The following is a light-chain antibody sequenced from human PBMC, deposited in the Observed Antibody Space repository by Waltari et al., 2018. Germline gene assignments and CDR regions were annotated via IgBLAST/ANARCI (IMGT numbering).Light chain of an antibody. J-gene: IGLJ2*01. CDR3: CSYAGSYTFII. Sequence: SALTQPRSVSGSPGQSVTLSCTGSNNDVGGYNSVSWYQHHPGKAPNLMIYDVTKRPSGVPDRFSGSKSANTASLTISGLQADDEADYYCCSYAGSYTFIIFGGGTKLTVL. CDR1: NNDVGGYNS. CDR2: DVT. V-gene: IGLV2-11*01.